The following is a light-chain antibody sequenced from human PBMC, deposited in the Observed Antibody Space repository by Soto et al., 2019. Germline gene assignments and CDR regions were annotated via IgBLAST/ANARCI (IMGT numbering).Light chain of an antibody. Sequence: DIPMTQSPSSLSASVGDRVTITCQASQDISNYLNWYQQKPGKAPKLLIYDASNLETGVRSRFSGSGSGTDFTFTISSLQPEDIATYYCQQDDNRPLTFGGGTKVEIK. V-gene: IGKV1-33*01. CDR2: DAS. CDR3: QQDDNRPLT. J-gene: IGKJ4*01. CDR1: QDISNY.